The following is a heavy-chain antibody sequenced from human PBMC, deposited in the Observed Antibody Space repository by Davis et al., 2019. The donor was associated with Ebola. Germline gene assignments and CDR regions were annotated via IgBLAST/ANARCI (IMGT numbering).Heavy chain of an antibody. J-gene: IGHJ4*02. Sequence: ASVKVSCKASGGTFSSYAISWVRQAPGQGLEWMGWINPNSGGTNYAQKFQGRVTMTRDTSISTAYMELSRLRSDDTAVYYCARDGLLNYWGQGTLVTVSS. CDR2: INPNSGGT. V-gene: IGHV1-2*02. CDR1: GGTFSSYA. D-gene: IGHD1-26*01. CDR3: ARDGLLNY.